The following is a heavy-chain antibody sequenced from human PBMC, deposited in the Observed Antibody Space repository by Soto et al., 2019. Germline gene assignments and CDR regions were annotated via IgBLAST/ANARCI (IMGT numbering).Heavy chain of an antibody. CDR1: GLTFTRYA. J-gene: IGHJ3*02. D-gene: IGHD5-12*01. CDR2: ISYDGSKK. V-gene: IGHV3-30-3*01. CDR3: ATGIVTTEDAFDI. Sequence: GGSLRLSCAASGLTFTRYAMHWVRQAPGKGLEWVSLISYDGSKKYYADSVKGRFTISRDNSKNTLFLQMSSLRTEDTAVYYCATGIVTTEDAFDISGQGTMVTVSS.